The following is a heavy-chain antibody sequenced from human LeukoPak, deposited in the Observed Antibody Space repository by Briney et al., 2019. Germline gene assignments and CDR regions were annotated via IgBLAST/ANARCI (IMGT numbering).Heavy chain of an antibody. CDR3: ARIEAVAGTGGDY. D-gene: IGHD6-19*01. J-gene: IGHJ4*02. CDR2: ISSSSSYI. V-gene: IGHV3-21*01. Sequence: GGSLRPSCAASGFTFSSYSMNWVRQAPGKGLEWVSSISSSSSYIYYADSVKGRFTISRDNAKNSLYLQMNSLRAEDTAVYYCARIEAVAGTGGDYWGQGTLVTVSS. CDR1: GFTFSSYS.